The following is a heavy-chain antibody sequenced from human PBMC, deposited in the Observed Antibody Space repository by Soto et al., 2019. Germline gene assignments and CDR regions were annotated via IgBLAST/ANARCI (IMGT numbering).Heavy chain of an antibody. CDR3: ARGGSVRYCSSTSCREIDY. Sequence: QVQLVQSGAEVKKPGASVKVSCKASGYTFTSYDINWVRQATGQGLEWMGWMNPNSGNTGYAQKFQGRVTMTRNTSISTAYMELSSLRSEDTAVYYGARGGSVRYCSSTSCREIDYWGQGTLVTVSS. J-gene: IGHJ4*02. CDR1: GYTFTSYD. CDR2: MNPNSGNT. V-gene: IGHV1-8*01. D-gene: IGHD2-2*01.